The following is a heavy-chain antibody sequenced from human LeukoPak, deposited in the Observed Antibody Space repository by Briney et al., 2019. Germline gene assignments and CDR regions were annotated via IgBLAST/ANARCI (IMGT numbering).Heavy chain of an antibody. CDR3: ARERGYSSSWYGGLEY. V-gene: IGHV3-7*01. CDR2: IKQDGSER. J-gene: IGHJ4*02. Sequence: GGSLRLSCAASGFTFSSSDMHWVRQAPGKGLEWVANIKQDGSERYYVDSVKGRFSISRDNAKKSLYLQMNSLRAEDSAVYYCARERGYSSSWYGGLEYWGQGTLVTVSS. D-gene: IGHD6-13*01. CDR1: GFTFSSSD.